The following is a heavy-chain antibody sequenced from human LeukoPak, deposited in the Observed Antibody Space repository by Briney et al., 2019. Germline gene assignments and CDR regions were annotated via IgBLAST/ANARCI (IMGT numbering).Heavy chain of an antibody. CDR3: ARGRYDFWSGYSSGGFDY. J-gene: IGHJ4*02. CDR1: GGSISSYY. D-gene: IGHD3-3*01. CDR2: IFYSGST. Sequence: SSETLSLTCTVSGGSISSYYWSWIRQPPGKGLEWIGCIFYSGSTKYNPSLKSRVTISVDTSKSQFSLKLSSVTAADTAVYYCARGRYDFWSGYSSGGFDYWGQGTLVTVSS. V-gene: IGHV4-59*01.